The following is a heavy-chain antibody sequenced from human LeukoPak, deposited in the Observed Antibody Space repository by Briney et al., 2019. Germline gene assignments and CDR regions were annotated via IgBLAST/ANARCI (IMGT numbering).Heavy chain of an antibody. D-gene: IGHD3-22*01. J-gene: IGHJ4*02. Sequence: SGGSLRLSCAASGFIFSSYWMSWVRQAPGKGLEWVSYISSSTSTIYYADSVKGRFTISRDNAKNSLYLQMNSLRAEDTAVYYCAKSSSSYYDTSGYLDYWGQGTLVTVSS. CDR1: GFIFSSYW. CDR2: ISSSTSTI. CDR3: AKSSSSYYDTSGYLDY. V-gene: IGHV3-48*01.